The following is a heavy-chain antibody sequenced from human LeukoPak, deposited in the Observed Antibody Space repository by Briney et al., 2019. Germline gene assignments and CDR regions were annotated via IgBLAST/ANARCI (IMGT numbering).Heavy chain of an antibody. CDR2: IKQDGSEE. CDR3: AREVTNDAFDI. D-gene: IGHD4-17*01. Sequence: GGSLRLSCAASGFAFRNFWMSWVRQAPGKGLEWVANIKQDGSEEYYVDSGKGRFTIYRDNAKKSLYLQMTSLRAEDTAVYYCAREVTNDAFDIWGQGTMVTVSS. V-gene: IGHV3-7*05. CDR1: GFAFRNFW. J-gene: IGHJ3*02.